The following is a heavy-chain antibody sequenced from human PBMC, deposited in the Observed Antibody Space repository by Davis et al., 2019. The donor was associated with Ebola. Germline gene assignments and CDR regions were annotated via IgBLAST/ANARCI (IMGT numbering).Heavy chain of an antibody. D-gene: IGHD2-15*01. CDR2: INSDGSST. J-gene: IGHJ5*02. Sequence: GESLKISCAASGFTFSSYWMHWVRQAPGKGLVWVSRINSDGSSTSYADSVKGRFTISRANAKNTLYVQMNSLRAEDTAVYYCARGNRYCSGDTCANWLDPWGQGTLVTVSS. V-gene: IGHV3-74*01. CDR1: GFTFSSYW. CDR3: ARGNRYCSGDTCANWLDP.